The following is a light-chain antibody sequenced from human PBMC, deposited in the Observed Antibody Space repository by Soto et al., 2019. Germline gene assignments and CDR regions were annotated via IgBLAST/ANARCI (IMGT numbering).Light chain of an antibody. CDR1: QNVRTF. CDR3: QQYGSSGT. Sequence: EVVLTQSPTTLCLCPGERATLSCRASQNVRTFLDWYQQKPGQAPRLLIYGASNRATGIPDRFSGSGSGTDFTLTISRLEPEDFAVAYCQQYGSSGTVGQGTKVDIK. J-gene: IGKJ1*01. CDR2: GAS. V-gene: IGKV3-20*01.